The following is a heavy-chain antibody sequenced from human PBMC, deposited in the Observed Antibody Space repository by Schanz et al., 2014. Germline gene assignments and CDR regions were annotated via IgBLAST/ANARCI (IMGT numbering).Heavy chain of an antibody. CDR3: AKDGPGGSGSYSADGGMDV. Sequence: EVQLVESGGGLVQPGGSLRLSCAASGITFSSHSFNWVRQAPGKGLEWISYVSSSSSYTHYADSVKGRFTISRDNAKNSLYLQMNSLRAEDTAVYYCAKDGPGGSGSYSADGGMDVWGQGTTVTVSS. D-gene: IGHD3-10*01. CDR2: VSSSSSYT. CDR1: GITFSSHS. J-gene: IGHJ6*02. V-gene: IGHV3-48*04.